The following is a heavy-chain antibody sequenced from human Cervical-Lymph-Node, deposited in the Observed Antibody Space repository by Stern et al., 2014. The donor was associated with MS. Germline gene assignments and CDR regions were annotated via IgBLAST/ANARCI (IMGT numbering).Heavy chain of an antibody. J-gene: IGHJ4*02. CDR3: ASGTRSSWYFDF. D-gene: IGHD6-13*01. Sequence: VQLVESGAEVKKPGSSMKVSCKASGGTFSSDAIGWVRQAPGQGLEWMGGIIPIFETANYAQKFQGRVTITADQSTKTAYLELSSLTSGDTAMYFCASGTRSSWYFDFWGQGTLVTGST. V-gene: IGHV1-69*01. CDR2: IIPIFETA. CDR1: GGTFSSDA.